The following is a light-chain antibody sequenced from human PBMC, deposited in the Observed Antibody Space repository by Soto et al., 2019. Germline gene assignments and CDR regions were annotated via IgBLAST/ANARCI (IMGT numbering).Light chain of an antibody. CDR3: SSYTSSSTLLYV. J-gene: IGLJ1*01. Sequence: QSALTQPASVSGSPGQSITISCTGTSSDVGGYNYVPWYQQHPGKAPKLMIYDVCNRPSGVSNRFSGSKSGNTASLTISGLQAEDEADYYCSSYTSSSTLLYVFGTGTKLTVL. CDR1: SSDVGGYNY. V-gene: IGLV2-14*01. CDR2: DVC.